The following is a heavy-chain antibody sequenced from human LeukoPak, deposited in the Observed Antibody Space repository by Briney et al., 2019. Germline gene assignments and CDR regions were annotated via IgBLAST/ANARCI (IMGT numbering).Heavy chain of an antibody. Sequence: PGGSLRLSCVASGFTFDDYAMHWVRQAPGKGLEWVSGISWDSGNIGYVDSVKGRFTISIDNSKNTLYLQMNSLRAEDTAVYYCARRAGAYSHPYDYWGQGTLVTVSS. V-gene: IGHV3-9*01. J-gene: IGHJ4*02. CDR2: ISWDSGNI. CDR1: GFTFDDYA. CDR3: ARRAGAYSHPYDY. D-gene: IGHD4/OR15-4a*01.